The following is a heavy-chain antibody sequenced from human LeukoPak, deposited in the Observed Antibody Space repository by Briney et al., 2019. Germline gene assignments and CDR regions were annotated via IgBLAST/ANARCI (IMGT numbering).Heavy chain of an antibody. J-gene: IGHJ6*04. CDR1: GYTFTGYY. Sequence: GASVKVSCKASGYTFTGYYMHWVRQAPGQGLEWMGWINPNSGGTNYAQKFQGWVTMTRDTSICTAYMELSRLRSDDTAVYYCARDLGGAYYDILTGYRAYGMDVWGKGTTVTVSS. D-gene: IGHD3-9*01. CDR2: INPNSGGT. V-gene: IGHV1-2*04. CDR3: ARDLGGAYYDILTGYRAYGMDV.